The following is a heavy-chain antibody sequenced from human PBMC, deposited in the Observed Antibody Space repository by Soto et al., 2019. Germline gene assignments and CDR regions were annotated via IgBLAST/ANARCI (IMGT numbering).Heavy chain of an antibody. CDR2: ISGSGGST. CDR3: AKDQGSSWYEIDY. CDR1: GFTFSNYA. Sequence: EVQLLESGGGLVQPGGSLRLSCAASGFTFSNYAVTWVRLALGKGLEWVSTISGSGGSTYYADSVKGRFTISRDNSKNTLYLQMNSLRAEDTAVYYCAKDQGSSWYEIDYWGQGTLVSVSS. V-gene: IGHV3-23*01. D-gene: IGHD6-13*01. J-gene: IGHJ4*02.